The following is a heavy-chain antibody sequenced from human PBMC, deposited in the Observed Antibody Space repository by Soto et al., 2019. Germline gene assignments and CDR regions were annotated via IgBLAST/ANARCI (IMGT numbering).Heavy chain of an antibody. CDR3: AKVRHAVGLEPLDS. CDR2: ISGSGGST. V-gene: IGHV3-23*01. D-gene: IGHD1-1*01. Sequence: GGSLRLSCAASGFTFSSYAMSWVRQAPGKGLEWVSAISGSGGSTYYADSVKGRFTISRDNSKNTLYLQMNSLRAEDTAVYYCAKVRHAVGLEPLDSWCPGTLVTVS. CDR1: GFTFSSYA. J-gene: IGHJ5*02.